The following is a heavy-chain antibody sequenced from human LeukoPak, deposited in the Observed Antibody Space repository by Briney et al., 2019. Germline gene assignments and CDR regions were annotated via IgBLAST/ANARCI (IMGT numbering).Heavy chain of an antibody. Sequence: GSLRLSCAASGFTFSSYSMNWVRQAPGKGLEWVSSISSSSSYIYYADSVKGRFTISRDNAKNSLYLQMNSLRAEDTAVYYCARDRIGYSYGRESPFDYWGQGTLVTVSS. CDR3: ARDRIGYSYGRESPFDY. J-gene: IGHJ4*02. V-gene: IGHV3-21*01. CDR2: ISSSSSYI. D-gene: IGHD5-18*01. CDR1: GFTFSSYS.